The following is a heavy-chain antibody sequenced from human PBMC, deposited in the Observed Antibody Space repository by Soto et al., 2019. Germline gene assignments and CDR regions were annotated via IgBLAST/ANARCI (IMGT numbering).Heavy chain of an antibody. CDR2: IKSKTDGGTT. CDR1: GFTFSNAW. CDR3: RGTSLTGDFDP. J-gene: IGHJ5*02. Sequence: KTGGSLRLSCAASGFTFSNAWMSWVRQAPGKGLEWVGRIKSKTDGGTTDYAAPVKGRFTISRDDSKNTLYLQMNSLKTEDTAVYYCRGTSLTGDFDPWGQGTLVTVSS. D-gene: IGHD2-2*01. V-gene: IGHV3-15*01.